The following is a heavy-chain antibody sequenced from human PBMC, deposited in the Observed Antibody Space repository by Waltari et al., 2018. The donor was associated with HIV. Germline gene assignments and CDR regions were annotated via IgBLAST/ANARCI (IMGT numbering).Heavy chain of an antibody. CDR3: AGEFSNTRPEAGGFDY. CDR2: INIGEDNT. V-gene: IGHV1-3*04. J-gene: IGHJ4*02. D-gene: IGHD3-10*01. CDR1: GYNFTAYL. Sequence: QVQLVQSGAEVTKPGASVKLSCEASGYNFTAYLIQWVRQAPGQSLEWMGWINIGEDNTKYSQIVQDRITITTETSTSTVYMELTNLTSQDTAVYYCAGEFSNTRPEAGGFDYWGQGSLVTVAS.